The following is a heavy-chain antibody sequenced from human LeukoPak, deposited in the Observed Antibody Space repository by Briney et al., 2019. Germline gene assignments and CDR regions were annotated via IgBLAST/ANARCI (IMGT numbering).Heavy chain of an antibody. CDR3: ARGGGYYDSSGYYGG. Sequence: SVKVSCKASGGTFSSYAISWVRQAPGQGLEWMGGIIPIFGTANYAQKFQGRATITTDESTSTAYMELSSLRSEDTAVYYCARGGGYYDSSGYYGGWGQGTLVTVSS. CDR1: GGTFSSYA. J-gene: IGHJ4*02. V-gene: IGHV1-69*05. CDR2: IIPIFGTA. D-gene: IGHD3-22*01.